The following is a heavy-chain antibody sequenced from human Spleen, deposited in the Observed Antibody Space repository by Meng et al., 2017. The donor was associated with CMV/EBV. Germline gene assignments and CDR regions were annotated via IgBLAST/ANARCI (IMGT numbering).Heavy chain of an antibody. CDR2: IKQDGSEK. V-gene: IGHV3-7*01. D-gene: IGHD2-2*01. Sequence: GESLKISCAASGFTFSTYWMSWVRQAPGKGLEWVANIKQDGSEKYFVDSVKGRFTISRDNAKNSLYLQMNSLRAEDTAVYYCARLIYCSSTSCYVFDPWGQGTLVTVSS. CDR3: ARLIYCSSTSCYVFDP. CDR1: GFTFSTYW. J-gene: IGHJ5*02.